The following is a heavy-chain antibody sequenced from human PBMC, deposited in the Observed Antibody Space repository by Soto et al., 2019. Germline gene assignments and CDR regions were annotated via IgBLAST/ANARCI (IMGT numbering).Heavy chain of an antibody. J-gene: IGHJ4*02. D-gene: IGHD3-10*01. CDR3: VSARGGEWFGEQLF. CDR1: GFPFSSYD. CDR2: IGTPGDT. V-gene: IGHV3-13*04. Sequence: EVQLVESGEGFVQPGGSLRLYGAASGFPFSSYDMHWVRQTTGKSLEWVSAIGTPGDTYYTGSVKGRFTISRENAKNSLYLQMNSLRAGDTAVYYCVSARGGEWFGEQLFWGQGILVTVSS.